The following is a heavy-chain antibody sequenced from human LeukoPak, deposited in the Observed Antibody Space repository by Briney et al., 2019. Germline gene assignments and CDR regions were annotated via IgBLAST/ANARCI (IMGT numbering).Heavy chain of an antibody. CDR1: GFTFSSYG. Sequence: PGGSLRLSCAASGFTFSSYGMHWVRQAPGKGLEWVAVISYDGSNKYYADSVKGRFTISRDNSKNTLYLQMNSLRAEDTAVYYCARDAHSYFDYWGQGTLVTVSS. CDR2: ISYDGSNK. CDR3: ARDAHSYFDY. V-gene: IGHV3-30*03. J-gene: IGHJ4*02.